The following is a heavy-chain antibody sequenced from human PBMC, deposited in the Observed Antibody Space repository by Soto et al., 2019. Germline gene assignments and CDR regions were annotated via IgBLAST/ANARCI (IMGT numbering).Heavy chain of an antibody. CDR3: ARVAGEYRDS. D-gene: IGHD2-21*01. Sequence: TGGSLRLSCAASGFTFNSYTMNWVRQAPGKGLEWVSSITSSSSHIFYADSVKGRFTISRDNTRNSLFLQMNSLGADDTAVYYCARVAGEYRDSWGQGTLVTVSS. CDR2: ITSSSSHI. V-gene: IGHV3-21*01. J-gene: IGHJ4*02. CDR1: GFTFNSYT.